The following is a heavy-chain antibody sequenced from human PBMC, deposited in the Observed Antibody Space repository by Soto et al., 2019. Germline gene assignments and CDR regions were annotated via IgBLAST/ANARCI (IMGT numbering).Heavy chain of an antibody. CDR1: GFTFSDHY. CDR2: TRNKPNSYTT. Sequence: EVQLVESGGGLVQPGGSLRLSCAASGFTFSDHYMDWVRQAPGKGLEWVGRTRNKPNSYTTEYAASVKGRFPISRDDSKNSLYLQMNSLTPEDTAVYYCARVGGKGQILTSMDVWGQGTTVTVSS. CDR3: ARVGGKGQILTSMDV. J-gene: IGHJ6*02. V-gene: IGHV3-72*01. D-gene: IGHD2-15*01.